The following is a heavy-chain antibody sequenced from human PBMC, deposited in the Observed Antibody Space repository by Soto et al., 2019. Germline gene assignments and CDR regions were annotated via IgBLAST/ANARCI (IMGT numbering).Heavy chain of an antibody. D-gene: IGHD3-10*01. V-gene: IGHV4-34*02. J-gene: IGHJ4*02. Sequence: QVQLQQWGAGLLKPSETLSLTCAVYGGSFSGYYWSWVRQPPGKGLEWIGEIERGGSTNYNPSLKSRVAISVDTSKNQFSLKVNSVTAADTAVYYCARGYGSGSYWAYCGQGTLVTVSS. CDR1: GGSFSGYY. CDR2: IERGGST. CDR3: ARGYGSGSYWAY.